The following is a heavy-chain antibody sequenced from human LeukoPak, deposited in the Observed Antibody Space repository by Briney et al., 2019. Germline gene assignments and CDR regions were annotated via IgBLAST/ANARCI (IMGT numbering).Heavy chain of an antibody. V-gene: IGHV4-59*12. CDR3: AREQQYYDFWSGRGGYYYYYMDV. CDR1: GGSISSYY. D-gene: IGHD3-3*01. CDR2: IFYIGST. Sequence: SETLSLTCTVSGGSISSYYWSWIRQSPGKGLEWIGYIFYIGSTNYNPSLKSRVTISVDTSKNQFSLKLSSVTAADTAVYYCAREQQYYDFWSGRGGYYYYYMDVWGKGTTVTVSS. J-gene: IGHJ6*03.